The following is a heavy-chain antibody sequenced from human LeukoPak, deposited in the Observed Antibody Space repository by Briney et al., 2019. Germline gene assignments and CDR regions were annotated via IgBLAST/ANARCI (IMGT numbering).Heavy chain of an antibody. CDR1: GGSFSGYY. CDR3: ARGRYYDFWSGPGGYFDY. J-gene: IGHJ4*02. V-gene: IGHV4-34*01. D-gene: IGHD3-3*01. CDR2: INHSGST. Sequence: PSETLSLTCAVYGGSFSGYYWSWIRQPPGKGLEWIGEINHSGSTNYNPSLKSRATISVDTSKNQFSLKLSSVTAADTAVYYCARGRYYDFWSGPGGYFDYWGQGTLVTVSS.